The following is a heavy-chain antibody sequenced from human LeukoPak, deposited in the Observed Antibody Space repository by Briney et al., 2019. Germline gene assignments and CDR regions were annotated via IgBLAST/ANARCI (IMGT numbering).Heavy chain of an antibody. CDR3: ASGMVRAY. V-gene: IGHV4-34*01. Sequence: SETLSLTCAVYGGSFSGYYWSWIRQPPGKGLEWIGEINHSGSTNYNPSLKSRVTISVDTSKNQFSLKLSSVTATDTAVYYCASGMVRAYWGQGTLVTVSS. D-gene: IGHD3-10*01. CDR2: INHSGST. J-gene: IGHJ4*02. CDR1: GGSFSGYY.